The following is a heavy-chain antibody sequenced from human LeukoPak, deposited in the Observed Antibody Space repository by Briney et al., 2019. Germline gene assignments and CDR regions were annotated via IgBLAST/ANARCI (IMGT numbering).Heavy chain of an antibody. Sequence: GGSLRLSCVASGIPFSRYGMAWVRQAPGKGLEWVSIISGSGGDSYYADSVKGRFTISRDNSKNTLYLQMNNVRADDTAVYFCATDPWGNYRGSFDYWGQGTLITVSS. CDR2: ISGSGGDS. CDR1: GIPFSRYG. J-gene: IGHJ4*02. V-gene: IGHV3-23*01. D-gene: IGHD1-7*01. CDR3: ATDPWGNYRGSFDY.